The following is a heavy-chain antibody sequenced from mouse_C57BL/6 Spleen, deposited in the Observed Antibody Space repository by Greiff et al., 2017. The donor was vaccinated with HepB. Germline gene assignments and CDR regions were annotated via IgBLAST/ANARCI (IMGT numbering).Heavy chain of an antibody. V-gene: IGHV3-6*01. CDR1: GYSITSGYY. J-gene: IGHJ3*01. D-gene: IGHD2-4*01. Sequence: EVHLVESGPGLVKPSQSLSLTCSVTGYSITSGYYWNWIRQFPGNKLEWMGYISYDGSNNYNPSLNNRISITRDTSKNQFFLKLNSVTTEDTATYYCARDDYDRGFAYWGQGTLVTVSA. CDR3: ARDDYDRGFAY. CDR2: ISYDGSN.